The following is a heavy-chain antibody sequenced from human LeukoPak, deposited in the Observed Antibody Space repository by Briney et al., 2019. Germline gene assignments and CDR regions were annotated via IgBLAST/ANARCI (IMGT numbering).Heavy chain of an antibody. D-gene: IGHD6-13*01. V-gene: IGHV1-2*02. CDR2: INPNSGGT. CDR3: ARGSAYSSSWYEN. Sequence: ASVKVSFKASGYTFTGYYMHWVRQAPGQGLEGMGWINPNSGGTNYAQKFQGRVTMTRDTSISTAYMELSRLRSDDTAVYYCARGSAYSSSWYENWGQGTLVTVSS. CDR1: GYTFTGYY. J-gene: IGHJ4*02.